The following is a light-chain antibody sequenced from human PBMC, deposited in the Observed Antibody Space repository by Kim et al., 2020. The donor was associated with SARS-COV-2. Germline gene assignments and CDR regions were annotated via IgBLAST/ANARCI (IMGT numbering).Light chain of an antibody. CDR3: QQYGTSPT. J-gene: IGKJ2*01. CDR1: QSVSSSY. V-gene: IGKV3-20*01. Sequence: EIVLTQSPGTLSLSPGERATLSCRASQSVSSSYLAWYQQKPGQAPRLLIYGASIRATGIPDRFSGSGSGTDFTLTISRLEPEDFAVYYCQQYGTSPTFGQGTKLEI. CDR2: GAS.